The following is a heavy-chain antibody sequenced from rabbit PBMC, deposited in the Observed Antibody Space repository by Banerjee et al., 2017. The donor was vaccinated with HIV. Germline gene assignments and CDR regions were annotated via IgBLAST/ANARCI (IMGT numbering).Heavy chain of an antibody. CDR1: GFTVSSYHM. Sequence: QEQLEESGGDLVKPEGSLTLTCTASGFTVSSYHMSWVRQAPGKGLEWIACIYGGSSGSTYYASWAKGRFTISKTSSTTVTLQMTSLTAADTATYFCARGSGWPYYFNLWGQGTLVTVS. J-gene: IGHJ4*01. D-gene: IGHD4-1*01. CDR3: ARGSGWPYYFNL. V-gene: IGHV1S45*01. CDR2: IYGGSSGST.